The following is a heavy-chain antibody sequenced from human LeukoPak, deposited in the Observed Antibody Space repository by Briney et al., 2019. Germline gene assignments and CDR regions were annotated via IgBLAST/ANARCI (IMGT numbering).Heavy chain of an antibody. D-gene: IGHD6-25*01. J-gene: IGHJ6*02. CDR2: INPNSGGT. CDR3: ARAPGDTYSSANYYYYNMDV. V-gene: IGHV1-2*02. Sequence: ASVKVSCKASGYTFTGYYMHWVQQAPGQGLEWMGWINPNSGGTNYAQKFQGRVTMTRDTSISTAYMELSRLRSDDTAVYYCARAPGDTYSSANYYYYNMDVWGQGTTVTVSS. CDR1: GYTFTGYY.